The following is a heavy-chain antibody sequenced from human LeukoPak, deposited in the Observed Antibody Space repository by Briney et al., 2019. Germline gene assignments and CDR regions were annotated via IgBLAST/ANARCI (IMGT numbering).Heavy chain of an antibody. J-gene: IGHJ6*03. Sequence: ASVKVSCKASGGTFSGYAISWVRQAPGQGIEWMGGLIPLFGTTNCTRRFQGRITISTDESTTTAYMELSGLTFEDTAVYYCAGGDPFNYSMDVWGRGTTVSV. V-gene: IGHV1-69*05. CDR2: LIPLFGTT. CDR3: AGGDPFNYSMDV. D-gene: IGHD4-17*01. CDR1: GGTFSGYA.